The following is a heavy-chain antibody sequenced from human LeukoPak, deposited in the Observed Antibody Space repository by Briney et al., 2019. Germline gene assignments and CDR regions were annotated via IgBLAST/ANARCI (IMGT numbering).Heavy chain of an antibody. CDR1: GFTFSSYW. D-gene: IGHD3-10*01. CDR3: AKEMVGYYYYGMDV. V-gene: IGHV3-74*01. Sequence: GGSLRLSCAVSGFTFSSYWMHWVRQAPGKGLVWVSRIDRDGSRINYADSVKGRFTISRDNGKNTLFLQMNSLRAEDTAVYYCAKEMVGYYYYGMDVWGQGTTVTVSS. J-gene: IGHJ6*02. CDR2: IDRDGSRI.